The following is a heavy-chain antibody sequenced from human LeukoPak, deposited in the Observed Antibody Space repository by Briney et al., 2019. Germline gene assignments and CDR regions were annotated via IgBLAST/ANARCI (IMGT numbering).Heavy chain of an antibody. J-gene: IGHJ4*02. Sequence: PSETLSLTCTVSGGSISSGGYYWSWIRQPPGKGLEWIGYIYHSGSTYYNPSLKSRVTISVDRSKNQFSLKLSSVTAADTAVYYCARDKIGSSSSVDWGQGTLVTVSS. CDR3: ARDKIGSSSSVD. CDR2: IYHSGST. D-gene: IGHD6-6*01. V-gene: IGHV4-30-2*01. CDR1: GGSISSGGYY.